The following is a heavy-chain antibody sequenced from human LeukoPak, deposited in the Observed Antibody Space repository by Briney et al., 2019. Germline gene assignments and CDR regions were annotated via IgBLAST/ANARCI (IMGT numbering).Heavy chain of an antibody. V-gene: IGHV3-21*01. J-gene: IGHJ4*02. CDR3: AREVYAGSSGGSVFDY. CDR2: ISSSSSYI. Sequence: GGSLRLSCAASGFTFSSYSMNWVRQAPGKGPEWVSSISSSSSYIYYADSVKGRFTISRDNAKNSLYLQMNSLRAEDTAVYYCAREVYAGSSGGSVFDYWGQGTLVTVSS. CDR1: GFTFSSYS. D-gene: IGHD2-15*01.